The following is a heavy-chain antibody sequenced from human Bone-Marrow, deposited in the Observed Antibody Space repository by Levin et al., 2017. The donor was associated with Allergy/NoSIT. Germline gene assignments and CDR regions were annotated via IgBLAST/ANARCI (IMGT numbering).Heavy chain of an antibody. CDR3: ARSESGSWAYYFDY. CDR1: GGSISTYY. CDR2: IYYIGST. J-gene: IGHJ4*02. V-gene: IGHV4-59*01. D-gene: IGHD6-25*01. Sequence: SETLSLTCTVSGGSISTYYWSWIRQSPGKGLEWIGYIYYIGSTNYNHSLKSRVTMSIDRSKNRFSLKLSSVTAADTAVYHCARSESGSWAYYFDYWGQGMLVTVSS.